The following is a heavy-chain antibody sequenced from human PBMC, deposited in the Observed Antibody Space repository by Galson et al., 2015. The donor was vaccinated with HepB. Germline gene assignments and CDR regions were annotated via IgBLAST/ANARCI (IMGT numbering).Heavy chain of an antibody. CDR2: TYYRSRWYN. J-gene: IGHJ4*02. CDR3: ARESYYDSSGELDY. V-gene: IGHV6-1*01. Sequence: CAISGDSVSGNSAAWNWIRQSPSRGLEWLGRTYYRSRWYNDYAVSVRSRITINADTSKNQFSLQLNSVTPEDTAVYYCARESYYDSSGELDYWGQGTLVTVS. CDR1: GDSVSGNSAA. D-gene: IGHD3-22*01.